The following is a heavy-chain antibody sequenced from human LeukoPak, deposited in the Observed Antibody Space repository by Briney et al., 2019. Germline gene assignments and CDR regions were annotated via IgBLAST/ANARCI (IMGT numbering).Heavy chain of an antibody. D-gene: IGHD3-22*01. CDR3: ARSHPDYYDSSAMNWFDP. J-gene: IGHJ5*02. Sequence: GSLRLSCAASGFSFSIYWMSWVRQAPGKGLGWVANIKQDGSEKSYVDSVKGRFTISRDNAKNSVYLQMNSLRADDTAVYYCARSHPDYYDSSAMNWFDPWGQGTLVTVSS. V-gene: IGHV3-7*03. CDR1: GFSFSIYW. CDR2: IKQDGSEK.